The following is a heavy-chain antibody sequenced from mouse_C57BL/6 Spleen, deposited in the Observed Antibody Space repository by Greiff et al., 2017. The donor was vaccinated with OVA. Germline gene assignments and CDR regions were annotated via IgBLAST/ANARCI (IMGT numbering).Heavy chain of an antibody. CDR2: ISGGGGNT. Sequence: EVKVVESGGGLVKPGGSLKLSCAASGFTFSSYTMSWVRQTPEKRLEWVATISGGGGNTYYPDSVKGRFTISRDNAKNTLYLQMSSLRSEDTALYYCATKTAHGFAYWGQGTLVTVSA. CDR3: ATKTAHGFAY. D-gene: IGHD3-2*02. CDR1: GFTFSSYT. V-gene: IGHV5-9*01. J-gene: IGHJ3*01.